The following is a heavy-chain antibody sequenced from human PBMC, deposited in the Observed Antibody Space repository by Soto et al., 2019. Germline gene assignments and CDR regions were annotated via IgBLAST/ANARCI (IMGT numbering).Heavy chain of an antibody. V-gene: IGHV1-69*01. Sequence: QVQLVQSGAEVKKPGSSVKVSCKASGGTFSSYAISWVRQAPGQGLERMGGIIPIFGTANYAQKFQGRVTITADESTSTAYMELSSLRSEDTAVYYCARALEYSSSSVTYYGMDVWGQGTTVTVSS. CDR3: ARALEYSSSSVTYYGMDV. J-gene: IGHJ6*02. D-gene: IGHD6-6*01. CDR1: GGTFSSYA. CDR2: IIPIFGTA.